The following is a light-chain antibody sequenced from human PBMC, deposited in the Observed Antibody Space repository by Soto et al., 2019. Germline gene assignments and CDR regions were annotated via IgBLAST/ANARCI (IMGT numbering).Light chain of an antibody. V-gene: IGKV1-33*01. CDR2: DAS. Sequence: DIQMSQSPSSLSASVGDSVTITCRASQTIKNYLNWYQQKPGRAPNLLIYDASTLAPGVHSRFSGTESGADFTFTISSLQPEDIATYYCKQYHSLPITFGPGTRLEI. J-gene: IGKJ5*01. CDR1: QTIKNY. CDR3: KQYHSLPIT.